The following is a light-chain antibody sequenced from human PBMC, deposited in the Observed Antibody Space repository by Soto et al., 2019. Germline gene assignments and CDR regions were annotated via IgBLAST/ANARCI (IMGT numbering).Light chain of an antibody. Sequence: EVVLTQSPATLSLSPGERATLSCRASQSIGSYLTWYQQKPGQAPRLLIYDGSNRATGVPARFSGSGSGTDFTPTISGLEPEDFAVYFCQQRTNWRATFGQGTRLDI. CDR1: QSIGSY. V-gene: IGKV3-11*01. CDR2: DGS. CDR3: QQRTNWRAT. J-gene: IGKJ5*01.